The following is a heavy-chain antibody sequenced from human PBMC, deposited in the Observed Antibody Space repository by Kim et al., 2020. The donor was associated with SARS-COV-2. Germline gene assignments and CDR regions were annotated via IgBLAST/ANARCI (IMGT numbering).Heavy chain of an antibody. CDR2: INHSGST. CDR1: GGSFSGYY. Sequence: SETLSLTCAVYGGSFSGYYWSWIRQPPGKGLEWIGEINHSGSTNYNPSLKSRVTISVDTSKNQFSLKLSSVTAADTAVYYCASRIAVAGLDYWGQGTLVTVSS. V-gene: IGHV4-34*01. D-gene: IGHD6-19*01. J-gene: IGHJ4*02. CDR3: ASRIAVAGLDY.